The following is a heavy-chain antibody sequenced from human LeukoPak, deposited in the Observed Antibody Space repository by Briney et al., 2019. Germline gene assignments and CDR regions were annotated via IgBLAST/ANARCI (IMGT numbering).Heavy chain of an antibody. J-gene: IGHJ6*02. V-gene: IGHV3-48*03. CDR3: ARISYGMDV. CDR1: GFTFSSYE. CDR2: ISSSGSTI. Sequence: GGSLRLSCAASGFTFSSYEMNWVRQVPGKGLEWVSYISSSGSTIYYADSVKGRFTISRDNAKNSLYLQMNSLRAEDTAVYYCARISYGMDVWGQGTTVTVSS.